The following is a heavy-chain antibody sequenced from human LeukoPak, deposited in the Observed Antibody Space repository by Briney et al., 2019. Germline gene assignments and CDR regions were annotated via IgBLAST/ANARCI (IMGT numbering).Heavy chain of an antibody. CDR1: GGTFSSYA. CDR2: IIPIFGTA. CDR3: ARVGRPYYDFWSGSSSYYYYYMDV. D-gene: IGHD3-3*01. V-gene: IGHV1-69*13. J-gene: IGHJ6*03. Sequence: SVKVSCKASGGTFSSYAISWVRQAPGQGLEWMGGIIPIFGTANYAQKFQGRVTITADESTSTAYMELSSLRSEDTAVYYCARVGRPYYDFWSGSSSYYYYYMDVWGKGTTVTVSS.